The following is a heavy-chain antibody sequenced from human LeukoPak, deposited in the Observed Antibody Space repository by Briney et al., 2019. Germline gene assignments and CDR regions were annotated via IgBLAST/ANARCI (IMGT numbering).Heavy chain of an antibody. J-gene: IGHJ4*02. CDR2: IIPIFGTA. CDR3: AQLYSSSWFFDY. Sequence: GASVKVSCKASGGTFSSYTISWVRQAPGQGLEWMGGIIPIFGTANYAQKFQGRVTITTDESTSTAYMELSSLRSEDTAVYYCAQLYSSSWFFDYWGQGTLVTVSS. D-gene: IGHD6-13*01. CDR1: GGTFSSYT. V-gene: IGHV1-69*05.